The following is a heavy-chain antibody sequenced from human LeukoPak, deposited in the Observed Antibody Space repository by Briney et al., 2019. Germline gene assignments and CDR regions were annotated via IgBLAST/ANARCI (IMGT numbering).Heavy chain of an antibody. CDR1: GGTFSSYA. Sequence: ASVKVSCKASGGTFSSYAISWVRQAPGQGLEWMGGIIPIFGTANYAQKFQGRVTITADESTSTAYMELSSLRSEDTAVYYCARMVVPAAIYWFDPWGQGTLVTVSS. V-gene: IGHV1-69*13. J-gene: IGHJ5*02. CDR2: IIPIFGTA. D-gene: IGHD2-2*01. CDR3: ARMVVPAAIYWFDP.